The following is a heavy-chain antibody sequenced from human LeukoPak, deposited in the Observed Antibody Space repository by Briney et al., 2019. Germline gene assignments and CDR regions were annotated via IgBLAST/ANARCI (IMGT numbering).Heavy chain of an antibody. J-gene: IGHJ4*02. Sequence: PGGTLRLSCAASGFTFSYYAMSWVRQAPGTGLEWGSSMSGSGGGTYYADVVKGRFTISRDSSKNTLYPQMNSLRAEDTAVYYGAKVRTGHFFDYWGQGTLVTVSS. V-gene: IGHV3-23*01. CDR2: MSGSGGGT. CDR3: AKVRTGHFFDY. D-gene: IGHD3/OR15-3a*01. CDR1: GFTFSYYA.